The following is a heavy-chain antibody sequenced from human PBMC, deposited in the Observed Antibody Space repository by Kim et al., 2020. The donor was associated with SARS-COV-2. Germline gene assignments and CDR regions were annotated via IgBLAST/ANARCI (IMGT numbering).Heavy chain of an antibody. CDR3: AKTVTPRILLIDH. Sequence: YYADSVKGRFTISRDNAKDTLYLQMNSLRVEDTAIYFCAKTVTPRILLIDHWGQGTLVSVSS. V-gene: IGHV3-23*05. J-gene: IGHJ4*02. D-gene: IGHD4-17*01.